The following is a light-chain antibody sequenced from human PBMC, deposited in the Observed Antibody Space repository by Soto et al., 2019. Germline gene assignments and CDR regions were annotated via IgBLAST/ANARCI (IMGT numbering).Light chain of an antibody. J-gene: IGKJ1*01. Sequence: EIVLTHSPGTLSFSPWERATLSCSSSQSVGSNYLAWYQQKPGQAPRLLIYGASSRATGIPDRFSGSGSGTDFNLTISRLEPEDFAVYYCQQYGSSPPKWKFGQGTKVDIK. CDR2: GAS. CDR1: QSVGSNY. V-gene: IGKV3-20*01. CDR3: QQYGSSPPKWK.